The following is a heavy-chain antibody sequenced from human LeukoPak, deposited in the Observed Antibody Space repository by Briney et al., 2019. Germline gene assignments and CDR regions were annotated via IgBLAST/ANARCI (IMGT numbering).Heavy chain of an antibody. J-gene: IGHJ4*02. CDR1: GYTFTSYG. V-gene: IGHV1-18*04. Sequence: GASVKVSCKASGYTFTSYGISWVRQAPGQGLEWMGGISAYNGNTNYAQKLQGRVTMTTDTSTSTAYMELRSLRSDDTAVYYCARDRPSSGWQGPSDYWGQGTLVTVSS. CDR3: ARDRPSSGWQGPSDY. D-gene: IGHD6-19*01. CDR2: ISAYNGNT.